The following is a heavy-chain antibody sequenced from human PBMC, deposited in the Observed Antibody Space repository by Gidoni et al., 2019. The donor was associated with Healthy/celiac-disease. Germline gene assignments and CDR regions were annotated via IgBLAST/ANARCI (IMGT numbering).Heavy chain of an antibody. D-gene: IGHD6-19*01. CDR1: GFTFSSYA. CDR2: IGGSGGST. Sequence: EVQLLESGGGLVQPGGSLRLSCAASGFTFSSYAMSWVRQAPGKGLEWVSAIGGSGGSTYYADSVKGRFTISRDNSKNTLYLQMNSLRAEDTAVYYCAKSVAVAGTWGHLDYWGQGTLVTVSS. V-gene: IGHV3-23*01. CDR3: AKSVAVAGTWGHLDY. J-gene: IGHJ4*02.